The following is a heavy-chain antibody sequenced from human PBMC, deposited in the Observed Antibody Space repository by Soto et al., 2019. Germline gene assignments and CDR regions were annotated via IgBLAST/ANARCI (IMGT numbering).Heavy chain of an antibody. V-gene: IGHV3-33*01. J-gene: IGHJ4*02. D-gene: IGHD3-22*01. CDR3: GRSYDSSGYYHFDY. Sequence: QVQLVESGGGVVQPGRSLRLSCAASGFTFSSYGMHWVRQAPGKGLEWVAVIWYDGSNKYYADSVKGRFTISRDNSKNTLYMQMNSLRAEDTAVYYCGRSYDSSGYYHFDYWGQGTLVTVSS. CDR2: IWYDGSNK. CDR1: GFTFSSYG.